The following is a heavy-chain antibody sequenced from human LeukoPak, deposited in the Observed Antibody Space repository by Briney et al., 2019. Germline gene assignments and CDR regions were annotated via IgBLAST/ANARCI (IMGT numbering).Heavy chain of an antibody. J-gene: IGHJ3*02. CDR3: AREGYCSSTSCYTLGDAFDI. Sequence: PGGSLRLSCAASGFTVSSNYMSWVRQAPGKGLEWVSVIYSGGSTYYADSVKGRFTISRDNSKNTLYLQMNSLGAEDTAVYYCAREGYCSSTSCYTLGDAFDIWGQGTMVTVSS. CDR1: GFTVSSNY. D-gene: IGHD2-2*02. V-gene: IGHV3-53*01. CDR2: IYSGGST.